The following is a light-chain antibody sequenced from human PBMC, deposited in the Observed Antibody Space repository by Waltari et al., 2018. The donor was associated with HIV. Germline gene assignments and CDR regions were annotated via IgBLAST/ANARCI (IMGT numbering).Light chain of an antibody. CDR1: SSNIGSNY. J-gene: IGLJ3*02. V-gene: IGLV1-51*01. Sequence: QSVLTQPPSMSAAPGQRVTISCSGGSSNIGSNYVSWYQQLPGTAPKLLIYDNDKQPSGIPDRFSGSKSGTSATLDITGLQTGDEADYYCGSWDASLTSGVFGGGTKVTVL. CDR2: DND. CDR3: GSWDASLTSGV.